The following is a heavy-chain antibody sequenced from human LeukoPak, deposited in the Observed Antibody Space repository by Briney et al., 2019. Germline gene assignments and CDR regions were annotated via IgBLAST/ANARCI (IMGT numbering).Heavy chain of an antibody. CDR3: ATRSSSGFWFDP. V-gene: IGHV4-34*01. D-gene: IGHD6-6*01. CDR2: INHSGST. J-gene: IGHJ5*02. Sequence: SETLSLTCAVYGGSFSGYYWSWIRQPPGKGLEWIGEINHSGSTNYNPSLKSRVTISVDTSKNQFSLKLSSVTAADTAVYYCATRSSSGFWFDPWGQGTLVTVSS. CDR1: GGSFSGYY.